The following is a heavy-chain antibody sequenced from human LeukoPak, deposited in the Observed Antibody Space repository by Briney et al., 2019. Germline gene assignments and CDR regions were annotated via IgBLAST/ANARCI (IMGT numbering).Heavy chain of an antibody. CDR1: GGTFSTYA. J-gene: IGHJ4*02. Sequence: VKVSCKSSGGTFSTYAISWVRQAPGQGLEWMGGIIPIFGTTNYAQKFQGRVTITADESTSTAYMELSSLRSEDTAVYYCARESGDGYVDYWGQGTLVTVSS. CDR3: ARESGDGYVDY. V-gene: IGHV1-69*13. D-gene: IGHD5-24*01. CDR2: IIPIFGTT.